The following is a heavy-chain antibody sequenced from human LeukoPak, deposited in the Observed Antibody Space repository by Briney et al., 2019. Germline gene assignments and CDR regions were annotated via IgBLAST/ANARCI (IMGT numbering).Heavy chain of an antibody. V-gene: IGHV3-23*01. D-gene: IGHD6-19*01. CDR3: ARDQTSVAGTVYNYFDP. Sequence: PGGTLRLSCAASGFTFSSYDMSWVRQAPGKGLEWVSGISDTGGSTYYADSVKGRFTISRDNAKNSLYLQMNSLRAEDTAVYSCARDQTSVAGTVYNYFDPWGQGTLVTVSS. J-gene: IGHJ5*02. CDR1: GFTFSSYD. CDR2: ISDTGGST.